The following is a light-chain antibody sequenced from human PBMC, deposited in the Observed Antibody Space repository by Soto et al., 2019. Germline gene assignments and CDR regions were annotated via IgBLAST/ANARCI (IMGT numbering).Light chain of an antibody. J-gene: IGKJ4*01. CDR2: GAS. V-gene: IGKV3-15*01. Sequence: EIVMTQSPATLSVSPGERATLSCRASQSLSSNLAWYQHKPGHDRRLLIYGASTRATGIPARFSGSGSGTEFTLTISSLQSEDFAAYYCQQYNNWPPGFGGGTKGDIK. CDR3: QQYNNWPPG. CDR1: QSLSSN.